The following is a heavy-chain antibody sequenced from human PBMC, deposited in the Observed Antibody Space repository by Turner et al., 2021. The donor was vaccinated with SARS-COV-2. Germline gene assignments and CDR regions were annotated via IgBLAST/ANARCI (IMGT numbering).Heavy chain of an antibody. Sequence: EVRLVESGGGLVKPGGSLRLSCAASGFTCSSYSMNWVRQAPGKGLEWVSSISSSSSFIYYPDSVKGRFTISRDNAKNSLYLQMNSLRAEDTAVYYCARAEEHSREWLVPKIPFDIWGQGTMVTVSS. CDR3: ARAEEHSREWLVPKIPFDI. CDR1: GFTCSSYS. CDR2: ISSSSSFI. D-gene: IGHD6-19*01. V-gene: IGHV3-21*01. J-gene: IGHJ3*02.